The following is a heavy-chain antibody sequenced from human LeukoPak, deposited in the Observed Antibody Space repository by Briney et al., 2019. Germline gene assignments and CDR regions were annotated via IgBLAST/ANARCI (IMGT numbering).Heavy chain of an antibody. CDR1: GGSISRYY. J-gene: IGHJ4*02. CDR3: ARHDSGDYGALDY. D-gene: IGHD4-17*01. V-gene: IGHV4-34*01. Sequence: SETLSLTCTVSGGSISRYYWSWIRQPPGKGLEWIGEINHSGSTNYNPSLKSRVTISVDTSKNQFSLKLSSVTAADTAVYYCARHDSGDYGALDYWGQGSLVTVSS. CDR2: INHSGST.